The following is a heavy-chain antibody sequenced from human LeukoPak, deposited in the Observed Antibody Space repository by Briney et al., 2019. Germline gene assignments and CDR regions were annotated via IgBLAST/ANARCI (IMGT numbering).Heavy chain of an antibody. D-gene: IGHD6-19*01. CDR1: GYTFTGYY. CDR2: INPNSGGT. CDR3: ARGVAGSYYYYYMDV. V-gene: IGHV1-2*02. Sequence: GASVKVSCKASGYTFTGYYIHWVRQAPRQGLEWMGWINPNSGGTNYAQKFQGRVTMTRDTSISTAYMELSRLTSDDTAVYYCARGVAGSYYYYYMDVWGKGTTVTISS. J-gene: IGHJ6*03.